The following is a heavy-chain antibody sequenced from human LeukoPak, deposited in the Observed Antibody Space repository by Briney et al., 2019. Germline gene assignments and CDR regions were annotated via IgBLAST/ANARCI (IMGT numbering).Heavy chain of an antibody. D-gene: IGHD1/OR15-1a*01. CDR2: ISGYSSTV. CDR3: VRDGLGTTPFDY. J-gene: IGHJ4*02. Sequence: GGSLRLSCAASGFTFSSYSMNWVRQAPGKGLEWISYISGYSSTVYYADSVKGRFTISRDNAKNTLFLQRNRLRAEDTAVYYCVRDGLGTTPFDYWGQGTLVTVSS. CDR1: GFTFSSYS. V-gene: IGHV3-48*04.